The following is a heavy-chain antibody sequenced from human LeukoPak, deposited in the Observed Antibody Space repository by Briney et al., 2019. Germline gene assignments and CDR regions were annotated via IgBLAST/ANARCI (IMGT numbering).Heavy chain of an antibody. Sequence: GGSLRLSCAGSGFTFSRYALSWVRQAPGEGLEWVSTITGSGGSTYYADSVKGRFTISRDNSKNTLYLQMNSLRAEDTAVYSCAKDGQAFSYGPRRRFDYWRQGTLVTVSS. CDR2: ITGSGGST. V-gene: IGHV3-23*01. CDR3: AKDGQAFSYGPRRRFDY. J-gene: IGHJ4*02. D-gene: IGHD5-18*01. CDR1: GFTFSRYA.